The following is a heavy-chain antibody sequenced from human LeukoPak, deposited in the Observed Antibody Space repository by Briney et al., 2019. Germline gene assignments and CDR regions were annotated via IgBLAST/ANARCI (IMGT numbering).Heavy chain of an antibody. CDR1: GGSFSGYY. CDR2: INHSGST. V-gene: IGHV4-34*01. D-gene: IGHD3-22*01. J-gene: IGHJ4*02. Sequence: PSETLSLTCAVYGGSFSGYYWSWIRQPPGKGLEWIGEINHSGSTNYNPFLKSRVTISVDTSKNQFSLKLSSVTAADTAVYYCARAWYYYDSSGYYPFDYWGQGTLVTVSS. CDR3: ARAWYYYDSSGYYPFDY.